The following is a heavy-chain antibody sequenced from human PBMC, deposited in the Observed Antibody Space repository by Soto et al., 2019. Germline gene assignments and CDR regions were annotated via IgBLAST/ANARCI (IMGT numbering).Heavy chain of an antibody. D-gene: IGHD3-9*01. Sequence: EASVKVSCKASGGSLSSYGISWVRQAPGQGLEWMGGIIPVFGTANYAQKFQGRVTITADESTSIVYMDVTSLKSEDTAVYYCARGDATKIVVTTYYAMDVWGQGTTVTVSS. CDR2: IIPVFGTA. J-gene: IGHJ6*02. CDR1: GGSLSSYG. CDR3: ARGDATKIVVTTYYAMDV. V-gene: IGHV1-69*13.